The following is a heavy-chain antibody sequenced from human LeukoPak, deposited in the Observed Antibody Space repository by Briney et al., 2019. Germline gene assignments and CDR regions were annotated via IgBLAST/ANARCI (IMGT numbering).Heavy chain of an antibody. Sequence: SETLSLTCAVSGGSISSGGYSWSWIRQPPGKGLEWIGYIYHSGSTYYNPSLKGRVTISVDRSKNQFSLKLSSVTAADTAVYYCARVDYGDSWFDPWGQGTLVTVSS. J-gene: IGHJ5*02. CDR3: ARVDYGDSWFDP. D-gene: IGHD4-17*01. CDR1: GGSISSGGYS. CDR2: IYHSGST. V-gene: IGHV4-30-2*01.